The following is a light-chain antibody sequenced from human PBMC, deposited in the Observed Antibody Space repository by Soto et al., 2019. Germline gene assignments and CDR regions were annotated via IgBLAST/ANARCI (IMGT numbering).Light chain of an antibody. CDR2: DVS. CDR1: SSDVGTYNY. V-gene: IGLV2-14*01. J-gene: IGLJ1*01. Sequence: QSALTQPASVSWSPGQSITISCTGTSSDVGTYNYVSWYQQHPGKAPKLLISDVSHRPSGVSNRFSGSMSGNTASLTISGLQAEDEADYYCNSYTTSSTYVFGPGTKVTVL. CDR3: NSYTTSSTYV.